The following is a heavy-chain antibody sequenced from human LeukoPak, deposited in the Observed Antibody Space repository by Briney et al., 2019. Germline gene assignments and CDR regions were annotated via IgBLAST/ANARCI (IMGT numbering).Heavy chain of an antibody. J-gene: IGHJ4*02. CDR1: GYTFTTYY. CDR3: ARDQVYGSGTQIDY. Sequence: GASVKVSCKASGYTFTTYYMNWVRQAPGQGLEWMGIINPSVGNTIYAQQFQGRVTMTGDTSTSTVYMELSSLRSDDTAVYYCARDQVYGSGTQIDYWGQGTLVTVSS. D-gene: IGHD3-10*01. V-gene: IGHV1-46*01. CDR2: INPSVGNT.